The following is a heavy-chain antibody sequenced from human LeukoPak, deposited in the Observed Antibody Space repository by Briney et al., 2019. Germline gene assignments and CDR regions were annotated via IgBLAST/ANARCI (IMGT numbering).Heavy chain of an antibody. CDR2: IYSGGST. V-gene: IGHV3-53*01. D-gene: IGHD2-2*01. CDR3: TTEGCSSTSCPHDI. CDR1: GFTVSSNY. J-gene: IGHJ3*02. Sequence: GGSRRLSCVVSGFTVSSNYMSWVRQAPGKGLEWVSVIYSGGSTYYADSVKGRFSISRDNSKNTLYLQMNSLKTEDTAVYYCTTEGCSSTSCPHDIWGQGTMVTVSS.